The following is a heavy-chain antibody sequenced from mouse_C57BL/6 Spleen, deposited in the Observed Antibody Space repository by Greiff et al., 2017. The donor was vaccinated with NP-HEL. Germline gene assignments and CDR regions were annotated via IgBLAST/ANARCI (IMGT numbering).Heavy chain of an antibody. CDR2: INPSNGGT. J-gene: IGHJ4*01. CDR1: GYTFTSYW. V-gene: IGHV1-53*01. Sequence: FQLQQPGTELVKPGASVKLSCKASGYTFTSYWMHWVKQRPGQGLEWIGNINPSNGGTNYNEKFKSKATLTVDKSSSTAYMQLSSLTSEDSAVYYCARFRPYYDYDDAYYYAMDYWGQGTSVTVSS. CDR3: ARFRPYYDYDDAYYYAMDY. D-gene: IGHD2-4*01.